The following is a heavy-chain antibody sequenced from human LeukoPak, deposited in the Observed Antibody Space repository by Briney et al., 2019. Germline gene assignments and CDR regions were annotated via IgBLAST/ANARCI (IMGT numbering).Heavy chain of an antibody. V-gene: IGHV3-30*02. D-gene: IGHD3-10*01. CDR3: AKVTDYYGSGSYPDFDY. CDR1: GFTFSSYG. Sequence: GGSLRLSCAASGFTFSSYGMHWVRQAPGKGLEWVAFIRYDGSNKYYADSVKGRFTISRDNSKNTLYLQMNSLRAEDTAVYYCAKVTDYYGSGSYPDFDYWGQGTLVTASS. J-gene: IGHJ4*02. CDR2: IRYDGSNK.